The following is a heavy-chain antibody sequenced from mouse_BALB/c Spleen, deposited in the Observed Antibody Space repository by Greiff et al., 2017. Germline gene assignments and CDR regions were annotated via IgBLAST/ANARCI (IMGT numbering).Heavy chain of an antibody. Sequence: EVQLQESGPGLVKPSQSLSLTCTVTGYSITSDYAWNWIRQFPGNKLEWMGYISYSGSTSYNPSLKSRISITRDTSKNQFFLQLNSVTTEDTATYYCARSMTAYWGQGTLVTVSA. CDR1: GYSITSDYA. V-gene: IGHV3-2*02. CDR3: ARSMTAY. CDR2: ISYSGST. J-gene: IGHJ3*01.